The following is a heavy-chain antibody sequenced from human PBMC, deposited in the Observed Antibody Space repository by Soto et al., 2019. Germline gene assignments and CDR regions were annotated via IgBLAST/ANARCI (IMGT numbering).Heavy chain of an antibody. CDR1: GDYHSSINW. J-gene: IGHJ5*01. Sequence: SETLSLTCDVSGDYHSSINWWIWVRQPTGKGQQRIGEVYHTGTTNYNPSLKSRVTISVDKSQNHFSLNVTSVTAADTAVYYCALSSGFFAMSLLDPWGQGALVTVSS. D-gene: IGHD2-2*01. CDR2: VYHTGTT. CDR3: ALSSGFFAMSLLDP. V-gene: IGHV4-4*02.